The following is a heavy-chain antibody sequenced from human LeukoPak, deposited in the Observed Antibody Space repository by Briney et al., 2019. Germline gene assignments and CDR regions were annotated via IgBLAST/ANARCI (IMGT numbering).Heavy chain of an antibody. Sequence: KPGASVKVSCKASGYTFTSYYMHWVRQAPGQGLEWMGIINPSGGSTSYAQKFQGRVTMTRDTSTSTVYMELSSLRSDDTAVYYCARLLVVVTAIPDNWFDPWGQGTLVTVSS. V-gene: IGHV1-46*01. D-gene: IGHD2-21*02. J-gene: IGHJ5*02. CDR1: GYTFTSYY. CDR3: ARLLVVVTAIPDNWFDP. CDR2: INPSGGST.